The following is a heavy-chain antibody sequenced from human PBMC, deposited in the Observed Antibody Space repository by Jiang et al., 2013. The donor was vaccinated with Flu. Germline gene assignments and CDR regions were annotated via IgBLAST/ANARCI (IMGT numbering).Heavy chain of an antibody. J-gene: IGHJ6*02. CDR2: INHSGST. D-gene: IGHD6-13*01. Sequence: LLKPSEILSLTCAVYGGSFSGYYWSWIRQPPGKGLEWIGEINHSGSTNYNPSLKSRVTISVDTSKNQFSLKLSSVTAADTAVYYCARPGGYSSSWYRGSDYYYGMDVWGQGTTVTVSS. V-gene: IGHV4-34*01. CDR1: GGSFSGYY. CDR3: ARPGGYSSSWYRGSDYYYGMDV.